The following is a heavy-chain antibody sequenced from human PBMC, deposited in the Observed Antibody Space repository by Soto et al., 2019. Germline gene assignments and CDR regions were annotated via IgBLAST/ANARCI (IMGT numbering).Heavy chain of an antibody. V-gene: IGHV3-7*01. CDR3: ERNLGRSGSYAY. D-gene: IGHD1-26*01. J-gene: IGHJ4*02. CDR2: IKQDGSEK. CDR1: GVTFSSYW. Sequence: GYLRLSCAASGVTFSSYWMSWVRQAPGKGLEWVANIKQDGSEKYYVDSVKGRFTISRDNAKNSLYLQMKSMRAEDTAVYYCERNLGRSGSYAYCGQGTLVRVSS.